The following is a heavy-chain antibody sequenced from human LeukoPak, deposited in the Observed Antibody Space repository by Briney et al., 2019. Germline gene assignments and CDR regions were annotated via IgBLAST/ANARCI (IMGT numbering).Heavy chain of an antibody. J-gene: IGHJ5*02. CDR3: TRRVSATRWFDP. V-gene: IGHV3-74*01. D-gene: IGHD2-15*01. CDR1: GFTFSSYW. CDR2: INSDGSTT. Sequence: GGSLRLSCAASGFTFSSYWMHWVRQAPGKGLVWVSRINSDGSTTNYADSVKGRFTISRDNAENTMYLQMNSLRVEDTAVYYCTRRVSATRWFDPWGQGTLVAVSS.